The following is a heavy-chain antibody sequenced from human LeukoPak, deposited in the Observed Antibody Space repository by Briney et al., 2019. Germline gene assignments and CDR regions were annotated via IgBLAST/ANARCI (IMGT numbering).Heavy chain of an antibody. CDR1: GFTFSSYE. D-gene: IGHD1-26*01. J-gene: IGHJ3*02. V-gene: IGHV3-48*03. CDR2: ISSSGSTI. CDR3: ARDGLGAVGATWYPDI. Sequence: PGGSLRLSCAASGFTFSSYEMNWVRQAPGKGLEWVSYISSSGSTIYYADSVKGRFTISRDNSKNTLYLQMNSLRAEDTAMYYCARDGLGAVGATWYPDIWGQGTMVTVSS.